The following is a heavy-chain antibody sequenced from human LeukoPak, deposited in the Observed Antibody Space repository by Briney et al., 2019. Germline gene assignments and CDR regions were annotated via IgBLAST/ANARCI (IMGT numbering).Heavy chain of an antibody. V-gene: IGHV4-39*01. CDR2: IYYSGST. CDR1: GVSIHSSSYY. Sequence: SETLSLTCSVSGVSIHSSSYYWGWIRQPPGKGLEWIGSIYYSGSTYYNPSLKSRVTISVDTSKNQFSLKLSSVTAADTAVYYSARLTEVKLRYFDCWGQGTLVTVSS. D-gene: IGHD3-9*01. J-gene: IGHJ4*02. CDR3: ARLTEVKLRYFDC.